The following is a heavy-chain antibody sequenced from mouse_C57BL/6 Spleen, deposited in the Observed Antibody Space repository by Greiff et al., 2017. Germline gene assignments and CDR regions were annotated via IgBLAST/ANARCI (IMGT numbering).Heavy chain of an antibody. CDR2: LHPNSGST. CDR1: GYTFTSYW. D-gene: IGHD2-1*01. CDR3: AFYYGNFSWFAY. V-gene: IGHV1-64*01. J-gene: IGHJ3*01. Sequence: VQLQQPGAELVKPGASVKLSCKASGYTFTSYWMHWVKQRPGQGLEWIGMLHPNSGSTNYNEKFKSTATLPVDKSSSTAYMLLSSLTSEDSAVYYCAFYYGNFSWFAYWGQGTLVTVSA.